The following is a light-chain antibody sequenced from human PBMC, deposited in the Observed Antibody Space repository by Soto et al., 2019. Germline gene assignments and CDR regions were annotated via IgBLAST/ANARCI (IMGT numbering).Light chain of an antibody. CDR1: QSVSSSY. CDR3: QQYGSSPFIT. Sequence: EIVLTQSPGTLSLSPGERATLSCRASQSVSSSYLAWYQQKPGRAPRLLIYGASSRATGIPDRFSGSGSGTDFTLTISRLEPEDFAVYYCQQYGSSPFITFGQGTRLEIK. J-gene: IGKJ5*01. V-gene: IGKV3-20*01. CDR2: GAS.